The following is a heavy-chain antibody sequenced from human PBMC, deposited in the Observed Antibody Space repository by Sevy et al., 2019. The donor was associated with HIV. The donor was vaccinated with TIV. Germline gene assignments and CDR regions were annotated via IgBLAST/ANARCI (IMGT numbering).Heavy chain of an antibody. Sequence: GGSLRLSCAASGFTFSNAWMSWVRQAPGKGLEWVGRIKSKTDGGTTDYATPVKGRFTISRDDSKNTLYLQMNSLKTEYTAVYYCTTDRESGVDGYSGCVYFDYWGQGTLVTVSS. J-gene: IGHJ4*02. CDR3: TTDRESGVDGYSGCVYFDY. CDR2: IKSKTDGGTT. V-gene: IGHV3-15*01. CDR1: GFTFSNAW. D-gene: IGHD5-12*01.